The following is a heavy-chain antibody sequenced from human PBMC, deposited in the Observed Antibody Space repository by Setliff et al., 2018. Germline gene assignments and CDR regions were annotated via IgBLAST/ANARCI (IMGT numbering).Heavy chain of an antibody. D-gene: IGHD3-3*01. CDR2: IYTGGST. J-gene: IGHJ6*03. CDR1: GDSISSRTYY. V-gene: IGHV4-61*02. CDR3: ARLSGFLYMDV. Sequence: SETLSLTCTVSGDSISSRTYYWSWIRQPAGKGLEWIGRIYTGGSTKYNSSLKSRVTISLDTSKNQFSLKVTSVTAADTAVYYCARLSGFLYMDVWGKGTTVTVSS.